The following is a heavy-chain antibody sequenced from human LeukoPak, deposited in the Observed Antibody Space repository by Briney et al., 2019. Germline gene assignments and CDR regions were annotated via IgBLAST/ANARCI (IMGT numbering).Heavy chain of an antibody. V-gene: IGHV3-30*02. Sequence: GGSLRLSCAASGFTFSSYGMHWVRQAPGKGLEWVAFIRYDGSNKYYADSVKGRFTISRDNAKNSLYLQMNSLRAEDTAVYYCASSSYSSSWYGAFDIWGQGTMVTVSS. CDR3: ASSSYSSSWYGAFDI. D-gene: IGHD6-13*01. CDR1: GFTFSSYG. CDR2: IRYDGSNK. J-gene: IGHJ3*02.